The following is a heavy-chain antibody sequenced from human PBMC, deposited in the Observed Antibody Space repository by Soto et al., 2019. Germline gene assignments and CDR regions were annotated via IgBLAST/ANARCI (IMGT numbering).Heavy chain of an antibody. J-gene: IGHJ4*02. V-gene: IGHV3-33*01. Sequence: GGSLRLSCAASGFTFSSYGMHWVRQAPGKGLEWVAVIWYDGSNKYYADSVKGRFTISRDNSKNTLYLQMNSLRAEDTAVYYCVTSSLRYFDWLCLDYWGQGTLVTVSS. CDR1: GFTFSSYG. CDR3: VTSSLRYFDWLCLDY. CDR2: IWYDGSNK. D-gene: IGHD3-9*01.